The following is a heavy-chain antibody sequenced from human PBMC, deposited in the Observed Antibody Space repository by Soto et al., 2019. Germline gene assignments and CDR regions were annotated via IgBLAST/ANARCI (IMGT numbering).Heavy chain of an antibody. CDR1: GYTFTSYY. CDR2: INPSGGST. V-gene: IGHV1-46*01. Sequence: GGSLRLSCAASGYTFTSYYMHWVRQAPGQGLEWMGIINPSGGSTSYAQKFQGRVTMTRDTSTSTVYMELSSLRSEDTAVYYCARDRITMIVVPLQLDYWGQGTLVTVSS. J-gene: IGHJ4*02. CDR3: ARDRITMIVVPLQLDY. D-gene: IGHD3-22*01.